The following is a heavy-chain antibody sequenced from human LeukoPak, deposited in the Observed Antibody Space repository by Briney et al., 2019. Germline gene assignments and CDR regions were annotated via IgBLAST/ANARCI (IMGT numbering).Heavy chain of an antibody. CDR1: GFTFCSTA. V-gene: IGHV3-30-3*01. CDR2: ISYDGSNK. CDR3: ARDMGYSSSWYLGY. Sequence: PGGSLRHYCAPSGFTFCSTATHSVGKAPVIGVRRVAVISYDGSNKYYADSVRGRFTISRDNSKNTLYLQMNSLRAEDTAVHYCARDMGYSSSWYLGYWGQGTLVTVSS. J-gene: IGHJ4*02. D-gene: IGHD6-13*01.